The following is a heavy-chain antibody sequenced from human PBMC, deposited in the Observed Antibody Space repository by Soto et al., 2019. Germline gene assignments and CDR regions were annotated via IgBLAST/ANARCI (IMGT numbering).Heavy chain of an antibody. CDR1: GGSISSGGYY. V-gene: IGHV4-31*03. Sequence: QVQLQESGPGLVKPSQTLSLTCTVSGGSISSGGYYWSWLRQHPGKGLEWIGYIYYSGSTYYNPSLKSRVTISVDTSKNQFSMKLSSVTAADTAVYYCASQRRDSYGYRYFDYWGQGTLVTVSS. CDR2: IYYSGST. CDR3: ASQRRDSYGYRYFDY. J-gene: IGHJ4*02. D-gene: IGHD5-18*01.